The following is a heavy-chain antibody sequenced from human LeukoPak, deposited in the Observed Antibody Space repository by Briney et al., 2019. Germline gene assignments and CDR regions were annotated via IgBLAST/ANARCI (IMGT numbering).Heavy chain of an antibody. CDR1: GGSISNYY. CDR2: IYYSGST. D-gene: IGHD3-22*01. Sequence: SETLSLTCTVSGGSISNYYWSWIRQPPGKGLEWIGYIYYSGSTNYNPSLKSRVTISVDTSKNQFSLKLSSVTAADTAVYYCAREDSSGYAFDYWGQGTLVTVSS. J-gene: IGHJ4*02. CDR3: AREDSSGYAFDY. V-gene: IGHV4-59*12.